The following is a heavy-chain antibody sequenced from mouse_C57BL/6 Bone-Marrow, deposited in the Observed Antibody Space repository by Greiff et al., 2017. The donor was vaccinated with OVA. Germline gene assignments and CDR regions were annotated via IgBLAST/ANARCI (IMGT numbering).Heavy chain of an antibody. J-gene: IGHJ4*01. CDR2: ISYDGSN. D-gene: IGHD2-4*01. V-gene: IGHV3-6*01. CDR3: ARGALYYDYGGAMDY. CDR1: GYSITSGYY. Sequence: EVKVEESGPGLVKPSQSLSLTCSVTGYSITSGYYWNWIRQFPGNKLEWMGYISYDGSNNYNPSLKNRISITRDTSKNQFFLKLNSVTTEDTATYYCARGALYYDYGGAMDYWGQGTSVTVSS.